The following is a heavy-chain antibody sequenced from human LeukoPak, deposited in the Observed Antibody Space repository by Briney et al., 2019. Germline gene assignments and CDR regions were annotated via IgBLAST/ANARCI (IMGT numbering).Heavy chain of an antibody. Sequence: SETLSLTCTVSGGSISSGSYYWSWIRQPAGKGLEWIGRIYASGSTNYNPSLKSRVTISVDTSKNQFSLKLSSVTAADTAVYYCARSGYSNFDYWGQGTLVTVSS. D-gene: IGHD3-3*01. J-gene: IGHJ4*02. V-gene: IGHV4-61*02. CDR3: ARSGYSNFDY. CDR1: GGSISSGSYY. CDR2: IYASGST.